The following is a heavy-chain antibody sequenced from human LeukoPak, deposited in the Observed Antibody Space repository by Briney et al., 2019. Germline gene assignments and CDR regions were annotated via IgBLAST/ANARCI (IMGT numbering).Heavy chain of an antibody. Sequence: GGSLRLSCAASGFTFSSYSVNWVRQAPGKGLEWVSCISSSSSTIYYADSVKGRFTISRDNAKNSLYLQMNSLRDEDTAVYYCARRLLGFNWFDPWGQGTLVTASS. J-gene: IGHJ5*02. D-gene: IGHD2-15*01. CDR2: ISSSSSTI. CDR3: ARRLLGFNWFDP. CDR1: GFTFSSYS. V-gene: IGHV3-48*02.